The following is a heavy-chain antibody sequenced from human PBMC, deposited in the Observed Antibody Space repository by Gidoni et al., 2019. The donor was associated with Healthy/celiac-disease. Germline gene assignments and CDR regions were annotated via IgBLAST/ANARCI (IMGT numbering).Heavy chain of an antibody. CDR3: ARGHKHSYGSGRSWFDP. J-gene: IGHJ5*02. CDR2: IHHRGST. CDR1: RGSFSGYY. D-gene: IGHD3-10*01. V-gene: IGHV4-34*01. Sequence: QVQLQQWGAGLLKPSETLSLTCAVYRGSFSGYYWSWIHQPPGKGLEWIGEIHHRGSTNYNPSLTSRVTISVDTSKNQFSLKLSSVTAADTAVYYCARGHKHSYGSGRSWFDPWGQGTLVTVSS.